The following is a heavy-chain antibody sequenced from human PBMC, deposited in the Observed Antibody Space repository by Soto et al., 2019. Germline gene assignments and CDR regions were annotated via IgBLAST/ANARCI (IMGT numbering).Heavy chain of an antibody. CDR3: ARETRFSGWPYYFDY. CDR1: GGSISSGGYY. V-gene: IGHV4-31*03. D-gene: IGHD6-19*01. CDR2: IYYSGST. Sequence: SETLSLTCTVSGGSISSGGYYWSWIRQHPGKGLEWIGYIYYSGSTYYNPSLKSRVTISVDTSKNQFSLKLSSVTAADTAVYYCARETRFSGWPYYFDYWGQGTLVTVSS. J-gene: IGHJ4*02.